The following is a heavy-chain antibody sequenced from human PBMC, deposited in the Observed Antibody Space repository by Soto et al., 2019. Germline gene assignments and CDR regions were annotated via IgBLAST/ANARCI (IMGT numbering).Heavy chain of an antibody. V-gene: IGHV5-51*01. CDR3: ARQAISSGWYPYYFDY. J-gene: IGHJ4*02. Sequence: GESLKISCKGSGYSFTSYWIGWVRQMPGKGLEWMGIIYPGDSDTRYSPSFQGQVTISADKSISTAYLQWSSLKASDTAMYYCARQAISSGWYPYYFDYWGQGTLVTVS. CDR2: IYPGDSDT. CDR1: GYSFTSYW. D-gene: IGHD6-19*01.